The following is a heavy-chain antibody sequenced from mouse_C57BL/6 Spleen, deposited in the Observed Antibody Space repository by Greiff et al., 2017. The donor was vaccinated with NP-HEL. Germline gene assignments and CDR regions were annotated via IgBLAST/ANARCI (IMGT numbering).Heavy chain of an antibody. V-gene: IGHV1-50*01. J-gene: IGHJ3*01. D-gene: IGHD4-1*02. Sequence: QVQLQQPGAELVKPGASVKLSCKASGYTFTSYWMQWVKQRPGQGLEWIGEIDPSDSYTNYNQKFKGKATLTVDTSSSTAYMQLSSLTAEDSAVYYWASQVGREFAYWGQGTLVTVSA. CDR3: ASQVGREFAY. CDR1: GYTFTSYW. CDR2: IDPSDSYT.